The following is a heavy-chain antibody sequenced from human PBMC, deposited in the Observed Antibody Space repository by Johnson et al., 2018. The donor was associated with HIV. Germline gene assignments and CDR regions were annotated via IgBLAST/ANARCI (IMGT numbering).Heavy chain of an antibody. CDR3: ARVRWLQLGAFDI. D-gene: IGHD5-24*01. Sequence: QMQLVESGGGVVQPGRSQRLSCAASGFTFSSYAMNWVRQAPGKGLEWVAVLSYDGSNKYYADSVKGRFTISRDNSKNTVFLQMNRLRAEDTAVYYCARVRWLQLGAFDIWGQGTMVTVSS. J-gene: IGHJ3*02. CDR1: GFTFSSYA. V-gene: IGHV3-30-3*01. CDR2: LSYDGSNK.